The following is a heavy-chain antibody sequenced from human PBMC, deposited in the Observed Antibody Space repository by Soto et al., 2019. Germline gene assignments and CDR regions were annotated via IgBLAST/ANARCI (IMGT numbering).Heavy chain of an antibody. CDR3: ARALKWPDSYYGMDV. J-gene: IGHJ6*02. CDR1: GFTFSTYG. V-gene: IGHV3-48*02. CDR2: ISSSSSIM. Sequence: GGSLRLSCAASGFTFSTYGMHWVRQAPGKGLEWVSYISSSSSIMYYADAVKGRFTISRDNAKNSVSVQMNSLRDEDTAVYYCARALKWPDSYYGMDVWGQGTTVTVSS. D-gene: IGHD5-12*01.